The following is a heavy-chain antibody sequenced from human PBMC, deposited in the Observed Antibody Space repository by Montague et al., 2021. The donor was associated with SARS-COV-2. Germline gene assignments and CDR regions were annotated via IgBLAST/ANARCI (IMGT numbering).Heavy chain of an antibody. CDR1: GFIFRSYV. CDR3: ARGPKYSSGWTGYYYGLDV. D-gene: IGHD6-19*01. CDR2: IWYDESKE. J-gene: IGHJ6*02. V-gene: IGHV3-33*01. Sequence: SLRLSCAASGFIFRSYVMHWVCQAPGKGPEWMAVIWYDESKEYYADSVRGRFIISRDTSKDILFLQMSSLRVEDTAVYYCARGPKYSSGWTGYYYGLDVWGPGTTVTVSS.